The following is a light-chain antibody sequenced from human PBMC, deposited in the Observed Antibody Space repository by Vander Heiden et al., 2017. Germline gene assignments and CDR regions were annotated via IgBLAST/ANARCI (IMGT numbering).Light chain of an antibody. J-gene: IGLJ3*02. V-gene: IGLV2-14*01. CDR2: DVS. CDR3: SSYTSSSTFWV. CDR1: SSDVGGYNY. Sequence: QSALTQPASVSGSPGQSITISCTGTSSDVGGYNYVSWYQQHPGKAPKLMIYDVSNRPSGVSNRFSGSKSGNTASLTISGLQAEDEADYYCSSYTSSSTFWVFGGGTKLTGL.